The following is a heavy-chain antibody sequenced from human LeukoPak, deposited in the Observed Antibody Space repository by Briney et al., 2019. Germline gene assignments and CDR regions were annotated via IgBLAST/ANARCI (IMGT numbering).Heavy chain of an antibody. CDR1: GFTFSSYS. CDR2: ISSSGSTI. J-gene: IGHJ3*02. CDR3: ASSWAMVRGVNDAFDI. V-gene: IGHV3-48*01. Sequence: GGSLRLSCAASGFTFSSYSMNWVRQAPGKGLEWVSYISSSGSTIYYADSVKGRFTISRDNSKNTPYLQMNSLRAEDTAVYYCASSWAMVRGVNDAFDIWGQGTMVTVSS. D-gene: IGHD3-10*01.